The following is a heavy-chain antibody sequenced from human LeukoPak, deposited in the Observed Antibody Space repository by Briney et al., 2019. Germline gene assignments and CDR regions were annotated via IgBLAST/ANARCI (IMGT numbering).Heavy chain of an antibody. CDR2: IARDGSRT. CDR3: ARGRPHGNDY. D-gene: IGHD4-23*01. J-gene: IGHJ4*02. Sequence: GGSLRLSCAASGFTFSSYWMNWVRQAPGKGLVWVSRIARDGSRTTYADSVKGRFSISRDNAKNTLYLQMNSLRVEDTAVYYCARGRPHGNDYWGQGTLVTVSS. CDR1: GFTFSSYW. V-gene: IGHV3-74*01.